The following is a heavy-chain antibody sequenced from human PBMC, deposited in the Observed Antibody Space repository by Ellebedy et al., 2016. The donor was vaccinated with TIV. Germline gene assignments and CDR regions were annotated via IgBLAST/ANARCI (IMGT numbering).Heavy chain of an antibody. J-gene: IGHJ4*02. V-gene: IGHV1-2*02. CDR2: INPNSGGT. CDR3: ARDPSPTSPPELDY. Sequence: ASVKVSXKASGYTFTGYYMHWVRQAPGQGLEWMGWINPNSGGTNYAQKFQGRVTMTRDTPISTAYMELSRLRSDDTAVYYCARDPSPTSPPELDYWGQGTLVTVSS. CDR1: GYTFTGYY.